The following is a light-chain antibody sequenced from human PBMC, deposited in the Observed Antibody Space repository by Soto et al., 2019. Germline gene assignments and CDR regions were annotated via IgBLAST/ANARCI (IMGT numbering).Light chain of an antibody. CDR2: GVS. CDR3: QKYDGSLPYT. Sequence: EIVLTQSPGTLSLSPGERATLSCRASQTVRNSYLAWYQQKPGQAPRLLIYGVSARATGIPDRFSGSGSGTDFTLTISRLEPEDFPVFYCQKYDGSLPYTFGQGTKLEIK. CDR1: QTVRNSY. J-gene: IGKJ2*01. V-gene: IGKV3-20*01.